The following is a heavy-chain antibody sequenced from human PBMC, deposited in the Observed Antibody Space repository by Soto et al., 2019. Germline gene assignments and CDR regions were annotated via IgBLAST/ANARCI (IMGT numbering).Heavy chain of an antibody. D-gene: IGHD6-6*01. CDR3: ARGSSSFRWYLDL. J-gene: IGHJ2*01. CDR1: GYTFADSW. V-gene: IGHV5-51*01. CDR2: IYPGDSDT. Sequence: GESLKISCKGSGYTFADSWIGWVRQMPGRGLEWMGIIYPGDSDTTYSPTFQGQVIISADESISTAYLQWSSLKASDTAMYYCARGSSSFRWYLDLWGRGTLVTVSS.